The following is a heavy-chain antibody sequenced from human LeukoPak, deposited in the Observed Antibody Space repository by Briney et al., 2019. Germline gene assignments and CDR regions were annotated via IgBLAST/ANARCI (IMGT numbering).Heavy chain of an antibody. J-gene: IGHJ4*02. Sequence: GGSLRLSCAASGFTFSSYSMNWVRQAPGKGLEWVSSISCSSNYIYYADSVKGRFTISRDNAKNSLYLQMNSLRAEDTAVYYCARPYDYGDFYFDYWGQGTLVTVSS. D-gene: IGHD4-17*01. V-gene: IGHV3-21*01. CDR3: ARPYDYGDFYFDY. CDR1: GFTFSSYS. CDR2: ISCSSNYI.